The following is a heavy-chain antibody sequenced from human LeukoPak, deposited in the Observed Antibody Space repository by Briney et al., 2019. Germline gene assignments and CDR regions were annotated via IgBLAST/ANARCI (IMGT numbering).Heavy chain of an antibody. CDR2: INHSGST. Sequence: SETLSLTCAVYGGSFSGYYWSWIRQPPGKGLEWIGEINHSGSTNYNPSLKSRVTISVDTSKNQFSLRLSSVTAADTAVYYCARGGLYYDFWSGYRERAFDIWGQGTMVTVSS. CDR3: ARGGLYYDFWSGYRERAFDI. V-gene: IGHV4-34*01. D-gene: IGHD3-3*01. J-gene: IGHJ3*02. CDR1: GGSFSGYY.